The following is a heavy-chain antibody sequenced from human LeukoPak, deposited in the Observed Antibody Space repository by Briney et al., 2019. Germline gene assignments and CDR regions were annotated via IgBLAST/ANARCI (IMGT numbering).Heavy chain of an antibody. CDR1: GGTFSSYT. V-gene: IGHV1-8*03. J-gene: IGHJ6*03. Sequence: ASVKVSCKASGGTFSSYTISWVRQAPGQGLEWMGWMNPNSGNTGYAQKFQGRVTITRNISISTAYMELSSLRSEDTAVYYCARGRDCSSTSCYYMDVWGKGTTVTVSS. D-gene: IGHD2-2*01. CDR2: MNPNSGNT. CDR3: ARGRDCSSTSCYYMDV.